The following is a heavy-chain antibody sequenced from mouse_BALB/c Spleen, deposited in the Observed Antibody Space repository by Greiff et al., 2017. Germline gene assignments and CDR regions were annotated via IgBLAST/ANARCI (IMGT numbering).Heavy chain of an antibody. CDR1: GYSITSDYA. J-gene: IGHJ2*01. V-gene: IGHV3-2*02. CDR3: ARTGPIDY. D-gene: IGHD3-1*01. CDR2: ISYSGST. Sequence: VQLKQSGPGLVKPSQSLSLTCTVTGYSITSDYAWNWIRQFPGNKLEWMGYISYSGSTSYNPSLKSRISITRDTSKNQFFLQLNSVTTEDTATYYCARTGPIDYWGQGTTLTVSS.